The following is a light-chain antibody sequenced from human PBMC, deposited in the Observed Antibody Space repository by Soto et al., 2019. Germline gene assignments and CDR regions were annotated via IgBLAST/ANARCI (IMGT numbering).Light chain of an antibody. V-gene: IGKV1-39*01. CDR2: AAS. CDR3: QQTYTTPPLI. CDR1: QSISSY. J-gene: IGKJ4*01. Sequence: DIQMTQSPSSLSASVGDRVTITCRASQSISSYLNWYQQKPGKAPKLLTHAASTLQSGVPSRFSGSGSGTDFTLTISSLQPEDCATYYCQQTYTTPPLIFGGGTKVEIK.